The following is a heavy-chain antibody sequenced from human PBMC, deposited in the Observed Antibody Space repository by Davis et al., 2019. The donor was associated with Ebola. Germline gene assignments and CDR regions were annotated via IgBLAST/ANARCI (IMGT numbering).Heavy chain of an antibody. Sequence: ASVKVSCKASGYTFTGYYMHWVRQAPGQGLEWMGRNTPNRGGTNYAQKFQGRVTMTRDTSTSTVYMELSRLRSDDTAVYYCATGDYDSSGYYLEYFQHWGQGTLVTVSS. D-gene: IGHD3-22*01. CDR2: NTPNRGGT. J-gene: IGHJ1*01. CDR1: GYTFTGYY. CDR3: ATGDYDSSGYYLEYFQH. V-gene: IGHV1-2*06.